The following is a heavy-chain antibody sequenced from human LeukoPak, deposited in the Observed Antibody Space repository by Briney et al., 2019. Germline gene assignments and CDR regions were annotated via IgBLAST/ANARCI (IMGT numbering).Heavy chain of an antibody. CDR1: GFAFSSYE. J-gene: IGHJ5*02. CDR3: ARDLTEGYCSGGSCYSREVNWFDP. Sequence: PGGSLRLSCAASGFAFSSYEMNWVRQAPGKGLEWVSYISSSGSTIYYADSVKGRFTISRDNAKNSLYLQMNSLRAEDTALYYCARDLTEGYCSGGSCYSREVNWFDPWGQGTLVTVSS. CDR2: ISSSGSTI. D-gene: IGHD2-15*01. V-gene: IGHV3-48*03.